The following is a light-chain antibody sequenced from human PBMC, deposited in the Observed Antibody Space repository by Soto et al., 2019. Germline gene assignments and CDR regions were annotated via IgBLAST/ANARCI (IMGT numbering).Light chain of an antibody. CDR2: DAT. CDR3: QQRLNWPLT. J-gene: IGKJ4*01. CDR1: QSVSSY. Sequence: DIVLTQSPATLSLSPGERATLSCRASQSVSSYLAWYQQKPGQAPRLLISDATNRATGIPARFSGSGSGTDVTLTIDSLEPEDFAVYYCQQRLNWPLTFGGGTKVEIK. V-gene: IGKV3-11*01.